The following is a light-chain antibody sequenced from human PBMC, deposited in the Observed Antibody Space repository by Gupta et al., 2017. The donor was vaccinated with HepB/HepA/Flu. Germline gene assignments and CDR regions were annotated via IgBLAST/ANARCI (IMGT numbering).Light chain of an antibody. V-gene: IGKV3-15*01. J-gene: IGKJ2*01. CDR3: QQYNQRPRFS. CDR2: LAS. CDR1: QCVSSN. Sequence: DIVMTQSPAPLSVSPGKRVTLSCGARQCVSSNLAWYQQKPGQAPRLLFYLASTRATGIPDRFSGSGSGTEFTLTISRLEAEDLAVYYCQQYNQRPRFSFGQGTKLEIK.